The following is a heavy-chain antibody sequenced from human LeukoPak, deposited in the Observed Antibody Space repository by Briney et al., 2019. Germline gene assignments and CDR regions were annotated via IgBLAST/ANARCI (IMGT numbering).Heavy chain of an antibody. CDR2: VGTNEDT. J-gene: IGHJ4*02. CDR1: GFSFSTYD. D-gene: IGHD3-22*01. Sequence: GGSLILSCVASGFSFSTYDMYWVRQAAGRGPEWVSAVGTNEDTYYLASVKGRFTVSRENGKNSSYLLMNSLRVEDTAVYYCAREYYYDSSGFGYWGQGTLVTVSS. V-gene: IGHV3-13*01. CDR3: AREYYYDSSGFGY.